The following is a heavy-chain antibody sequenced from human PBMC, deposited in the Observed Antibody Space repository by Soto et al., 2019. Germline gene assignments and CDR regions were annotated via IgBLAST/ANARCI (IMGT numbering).Heavy chain of an antibody. CDR1: GGSISSSSYY. D-gene: IGHD2-15*01. Sequence: PSETLSLTCTVSGGSISSSSYYWGWIRQPPGKGLEWIGSIYYSGSTYYNPSLKSRVTISVDASKNRFSLKLSSVTAADTAVYYCARHAGVGYCSGGSCYEARASFDYWGQGTLVTVSS. CDR3: ARHAGVGYCSGGSCYEARASFDY. V-gene: IGHV4-39*01. CDR2: IYYSGST. J-gene: IGHJ4*02.